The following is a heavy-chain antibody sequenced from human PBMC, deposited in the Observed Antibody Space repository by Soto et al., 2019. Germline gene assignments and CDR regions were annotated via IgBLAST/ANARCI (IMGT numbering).Heavy chain of an antibody. J-gene: IGHJ4*02. CDR2: INPSGGST. CDR1: GYTFTSYY. V-gene: IGHV1-46*01. D-gene: IGHD3-9*01. CDR3: ARDGNYDILTGYSHLHDY. Sequence: GASVKVSCKASGYTFTSYYMHWVRQAPGQGLEWMGIINPSGGSTSYAQKFQGRVTMTRDTSTSTVYMELSSLRSEDTAVYYCARDGNYDILTGYSHLHDYWGQGTLVTVSS.